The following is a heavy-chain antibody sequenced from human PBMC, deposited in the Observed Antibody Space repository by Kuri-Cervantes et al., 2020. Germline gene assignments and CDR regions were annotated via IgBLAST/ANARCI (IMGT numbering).Heavy chain of an antibody. CDR2: IYYSGST. CDR1: GGSISSSSYY. J-gene: IGHJ6*02. V-gene: IGHV4-39*01. CDR3: ARRGDV. Sequence: SETLSLTCTASGGSISSSSYYWGWIRQPPGKGLEWIGSIYYSGSTYYNPSLKSRVSISVDTAKNQFSLKLSSVTPADTAVYYCARRGDVWGQGTTVTVSS.